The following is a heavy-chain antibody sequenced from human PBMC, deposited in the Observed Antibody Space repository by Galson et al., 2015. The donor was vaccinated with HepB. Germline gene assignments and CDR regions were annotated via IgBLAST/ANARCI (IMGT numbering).Heavy chain of an antibody. D-gene: IGHD3-3*01. J-gene: IGHJ3*02. Sequence: SLRLSCAASGFTFSSHSINWVRQAPGKGLEWVSSISSSSTYIYYADSVKGRFTISRDNAMNSVFLQMNSLRAEDTAVYYCVRRTMKPRDAFDIWGQGTMVTVSS. CDR1: GFTFSSHS. CDR3: VRRTMKPRDAFDI. V-gene: IGHV3-21*01. CDR2: ISSSSTYI.